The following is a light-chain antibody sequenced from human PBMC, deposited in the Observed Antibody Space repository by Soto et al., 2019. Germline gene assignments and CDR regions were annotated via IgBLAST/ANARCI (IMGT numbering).Light chain of an antibody. J-gene: IGKJ1*01. CDR2: DTS. V-gene: IGKV3-11*01. CDR3: QQRRLRPWT. Sequence: EIVLTLSPATLSLSPRERATLSCMATQSVNNYLAWYQQKPGQAPRLLIYDTSDRATGIPARFSGSGSGTDFTLTISSLEPEDFAVFYCQQRRLRPWTFGQGTKVDIK. CDR1: QSVNNY.